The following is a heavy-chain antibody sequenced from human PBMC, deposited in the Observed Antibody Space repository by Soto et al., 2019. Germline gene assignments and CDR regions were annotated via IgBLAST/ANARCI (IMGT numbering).Heavy chain of an antibody. Sequence: QVQLVQSGAEVKKPGSSVKVSCKASVGTFSSYAISWVRQSPGQGLEWMGGIIPIFGTANYAQKFQGRVTITADESTSTAYMELSSLRSEDTAVYYCARAGYYLAFNWFDPWGQGPMVTVSS. CDR3: ARAGYYLAFNWFDP. CDR1: VGTFSSYA. CDR2: IIPIFGTA. D-gene: IGHD2-8*01. J-gene: IGHJ5*02. V-gene: IGHV1-69*12.